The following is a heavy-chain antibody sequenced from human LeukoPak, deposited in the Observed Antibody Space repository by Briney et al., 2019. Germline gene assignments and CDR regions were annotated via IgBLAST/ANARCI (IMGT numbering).Heavy chain of an antibody. J-gene: IGHJ5*02. CDR3: ARARLLRYYDWLLYHSNWFDP. V-gene: IGHV1-18*01. Sequence: ASVKVSCKASGYTFTNYGISWVRQAPGQGLEWMGWISAYNGNTNYAQKLQGRVTMTTDTSTSTAYMELRSLRSDDTAVYYCARARLLRYYDWLLYHSNWFDPWGQGTLVTVSS. D-gene: IGHD3-9*01. CDR1: GYTFTNYG. CDR2: ISAYNGNT.